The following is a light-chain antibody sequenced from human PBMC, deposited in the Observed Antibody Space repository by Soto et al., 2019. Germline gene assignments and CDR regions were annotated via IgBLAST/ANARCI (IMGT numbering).Light chain of an antibody. Sequence: QLVLTQSPSASASLGASVKLTCTLSSGHNSYAIAWHQQQPEKGPRYLMKVNSDGSNSKGDGIPDRFSGSSSGAERYLTISSLQSEDEADYYCQTWSTDIRVFGGGTKLTVL. V-gene: IGLV4-69*01. J-gene: IGLJ3*02. CDR1: SGHNSYA. CDR3: QTWSTDIRV. CDR2: VNSDGSN.